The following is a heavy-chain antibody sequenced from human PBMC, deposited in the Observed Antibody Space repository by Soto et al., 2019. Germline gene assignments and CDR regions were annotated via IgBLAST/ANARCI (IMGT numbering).Heavy chain of an antibody. CDR1: GFSVSDNY. CDR2: IHSAGTT. CDR3: ARARGKVTTRWFDP. V-gene: IGHV3-53*01. J-gene: IGHJ5*02. D-gene: IGHD3-16*01. Sequence: PGGSLRLSCAASGFSVSDNYLSWVRQAPGKVLQWVSLIHSAGTTYYADSVKGRFTISRDNSKNTVFLQMNSLRGEDTAVYYCARARGKVTTRWFDPWGQGTLVTVSS.